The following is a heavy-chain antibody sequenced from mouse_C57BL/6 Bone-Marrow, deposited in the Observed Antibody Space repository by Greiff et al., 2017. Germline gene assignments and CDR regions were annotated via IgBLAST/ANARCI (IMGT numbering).Heavy chain of an antibody. D-gene: IGHD2-12*01. V-gene: IGHV5-15*01. CDR2: ISNLAYSI. CDR1: GFTFSDYG. J-gene: IGHJ4*01. Sequence: EVKLMESGGGLVQPGGSLKLSCAASGFTFSDYGMAWVRQAPRKGPAWVAFISNLAYSIYYADTVTGRFTISRENAKNTLYLEMSSLRSEDTAMYYCARLECYHSFMDYWGQGTSVTVSS. CDR3: ARLECYHSFMDY.